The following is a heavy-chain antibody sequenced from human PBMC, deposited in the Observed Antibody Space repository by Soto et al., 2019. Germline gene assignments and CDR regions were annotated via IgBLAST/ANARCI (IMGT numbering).Heavy chain of an antibody. J-gene: IGHJ5*02. CDR1: GGTFSSYT. D-gene: IGHD3-9*01. CDR2: IIPILGIA. V-gene: IGHV1-69*08. CDR3: ARDSADILTGPNWFDP. Sequence: QVQLVQSGAEVKKPGSSVKVSCKASGGTFSSYTISWVRQAPGQGLEWMGRIIPILGIANYAQKFQGRVTITXXKXTXXAYMELSSLRSEDTAVYYCARDSADILTGPNWFDPWGQGILVTVSS.